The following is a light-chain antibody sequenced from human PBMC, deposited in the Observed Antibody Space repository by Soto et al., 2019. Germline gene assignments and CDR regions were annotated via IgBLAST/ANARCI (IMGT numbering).Light chain of an antibody. V-gene: IGLV2-8*01. CDR3: SSYAGSNNPNYV. CDR2: EVS. CDR1: SSDVGGYNY. J-gene: IGLJ1*01. Sequence: QSVLTQPPSASGSPGQSVTISCTGTSSDVGGYNYVSWYQQHPGKAPKLMIYEVSKLPSGVPDRFSGSKSGNTASLTVSGLQAEDEADYYCSSYAGSNNPNYVFGTGTKVTVL.